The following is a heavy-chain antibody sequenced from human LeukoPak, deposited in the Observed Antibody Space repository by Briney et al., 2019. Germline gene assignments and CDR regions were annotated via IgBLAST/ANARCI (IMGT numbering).Heavy chain of an antibody. Sequence: ASVKVSCKASGYTFVSYGITWVRQAPGQGLEWMGWISVYNGDTKYAQNLQGRVTLTTDTSTSTAYMELRSLRSDDTAVYYCARGRWTGYCSSTNCYSGLDPWGQGTLVTVSS. CDR2: ISVYNGDT. D-gene: IGHD2-2*02. J-gene: IGHJ5*02. V-gene: IGHV1-18*04. CDR3: ARGRWTGYCSSTNCYSGLDP. CDR1: GYTFVSYG.